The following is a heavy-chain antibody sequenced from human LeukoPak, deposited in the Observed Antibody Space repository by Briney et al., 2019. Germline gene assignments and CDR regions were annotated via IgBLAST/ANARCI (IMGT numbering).Heavy chain of an antibody. CDR3: ARGPALVGHSSSSEGSDP. CDR2: MNPNSGNT. Sequence: ASVKVSCKASGYTFTSYDINWVRQATGQGLEWMGWMNPNSGNTGYAQKFQGRVTMTRNTSISTAYMELSSLRSEDTAVYYCARGPALVGHSSSSEGSDPRGQGTLVTVSS. CDR1: GYTFTSYD. D-gene: IGHD6-6*01. J-gene: IGHJ5*02. V-gene: IGHV1-8*01.